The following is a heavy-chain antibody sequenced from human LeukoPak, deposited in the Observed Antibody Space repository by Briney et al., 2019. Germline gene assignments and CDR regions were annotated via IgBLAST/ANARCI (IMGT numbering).Heavy chain of an antibody. CDR3: ARASAPCGGVSCYSHFDY. CDR1: GFTFSSYA. J-gene: IGHJ4*02. CDR2: ISGSGGST. Sequence: PGGSLRLSCAASGFTFSSYAMSWVRQAPGKGLEWVSAISGSGGSTYYADPVKGRFTISRANSKKTMYLQMNSLRAEDTAVYYCARASAPCGGVSCYSHFDYWGQGTLVTVSS. V-gene: IGHV3-23*01. D-gene: IGHD2-15*01.